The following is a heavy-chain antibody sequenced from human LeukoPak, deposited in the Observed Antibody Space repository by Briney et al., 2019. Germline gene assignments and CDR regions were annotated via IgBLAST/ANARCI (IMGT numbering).Heavy chain of an antibody. CDR2: IYHSGST. CDR1: GGSISTYY. Sequence: SETLSLTCTVSGGSISTYYWSWIRQPPGKGLEWIGYIYHSGSTNYNPSLKSRVTISVDTSQNQFYLKLSSVTAADTAVYYCARVGSSWYGNIWGQGTMVSVSS. V-gene: IGHV4-59*01. J-gene: IGHJ3*02. CDR3: ARVGSSWYGNI. D-gene: IGHD6-13*01.